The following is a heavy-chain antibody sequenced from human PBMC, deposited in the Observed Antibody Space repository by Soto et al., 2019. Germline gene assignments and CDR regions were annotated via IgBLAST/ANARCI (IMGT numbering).Heavy chain of an antibody. D-gene: IGHD2-21*02. CDR2: TRGNGRVT. CDR3: ANRGDDIKFFQY. CDR1: GLTCSSNA. Sequence: EVHLLESGGGLVQPGGSLRLSCAASGLTCSSNAMSWVRQAPGKGLEWVSTTRGNGRVTYYTDSVKGRFTISRANSKNTVYMQLNSLRAEDTAVYYCANRGDDIKFFQYWGQGTLVTVSS. V-gene: IGHV3-23*01. J-gene: IGHJ1*01.